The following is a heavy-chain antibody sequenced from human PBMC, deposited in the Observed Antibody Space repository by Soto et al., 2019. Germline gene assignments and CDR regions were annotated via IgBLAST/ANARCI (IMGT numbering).Heavy chain of an antibody. CDR1: GYTFTGYY. CDR2: INPNSGGT. Sequence: ASVKVSCKASGYTFTGYYMHWVRQAPGQGLEWMGWINPNSGGTNYAQKFQGWVTMTRDTSISTAYMELSRLRSDDTAVYYCARVVVVPAEYTGYGMDVWGQGTTVTVSS. J-gene: IGHJ6*02. V-gene: IGHV1-2*04. D-gene: IGHD2-2*01. CDR3: ARVVVVPAEYTGYGMDV.